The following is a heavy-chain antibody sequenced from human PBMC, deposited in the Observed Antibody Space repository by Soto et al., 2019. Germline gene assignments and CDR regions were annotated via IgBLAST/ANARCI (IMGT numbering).Heavy chain of an antibody. Sequence: SVKVSCKASGGTFSSYAISWVRQAPGQGLEWMGGIIPIFGTANYAQKFQGRVTITADESTSTAYMELSSLRSEDTAVYYCARGSYYDSSGYYSSVDPWGQGTLFTVSS. CDR3: ARGSYYDSSGYYSSVDP. D-gene: IGHD3-22*01. CDR1: GGTFSSYA. V-gene: IGHV1-69*13. CDR2: IIPIFGTA. J-gene: IGHJ5*02.